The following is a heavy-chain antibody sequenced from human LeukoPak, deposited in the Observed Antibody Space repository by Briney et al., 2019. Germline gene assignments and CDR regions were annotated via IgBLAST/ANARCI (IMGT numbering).Heavy chain of an antibody. V-gene: IGHV3-30*04. CDR2: ISYDGSNK. Sequence: GRSLRLSCAASGFTFSSYAMHWVRQAPGKGLEWVAVISYDGSNKYYADSVKGRFTISRDNSKNTLYLQMNSLRAEDTAVYYCARSAVITMIVVARVDYFDYWGQGTLVTVSS. CDR1: GFTFSSYA. J-gene: IGHJ4*02. D-gene: IGHD3-22*01. CDR3: ARSAVITMIVVARVDYFDY.